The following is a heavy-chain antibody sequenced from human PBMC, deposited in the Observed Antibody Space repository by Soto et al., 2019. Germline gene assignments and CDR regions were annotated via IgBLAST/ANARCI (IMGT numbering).Heavy chain of an antibody. CDR1: GFTFSSYA. V-gene: IGHV3-30*18. J-gene: IGHJ3*01. CDR3: AKPYCGGDCYSYQPI. CDR2: ISYDGSNK. Sequence: QVQLVESGGGVVQPGRSLRLSCAASGFTFSSYAMHWVRQAPGKGLEWVAVISYDGSNKYYADSVKGRFTISRDNSKNTLYLQMNSLRAEDTAVYYCAKPYCGGDCYSYQPIWGQGTMVTVSS. D-gene: IGHD2-21*01.